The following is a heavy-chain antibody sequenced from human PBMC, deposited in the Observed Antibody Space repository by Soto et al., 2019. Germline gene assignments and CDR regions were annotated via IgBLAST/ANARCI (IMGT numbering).Heavy chain of an antibody. Sequence: DVQLVETGGGLIQPGGSLRLSCAASGFSASSAYRNWVRQDPGKGLEWVSVIYRGGSTYYADSVRGRFTISRDNSENTLFLQMNSLRAEDTAVYYCARATEWNALDIWGQGTMVTVSS. CDR2: IYRGGST. V-gene: IGHV3-53*02. CDR3: ARATEWNALDI. J-gene: IGHJ3*02. CDR1: GFSASSAY. D-gene: IGHD3-3*01.